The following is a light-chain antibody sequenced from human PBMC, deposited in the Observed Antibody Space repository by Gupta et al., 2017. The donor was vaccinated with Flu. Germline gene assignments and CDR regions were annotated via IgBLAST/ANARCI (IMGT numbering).Light chain of an antibody. CDR3: CSYAGSYTWV. CDR2: DVS. Sequence: QSALPQPRSVSGSPGPSVTISCTGTRSDVGGYNYVSWYQQHPGKAPKLMIYDVSKRPSGVPDRFSGSKSGNTASLTISGLQAEDEADYYCCSYAGSYTWVFGGGTKLTVL. V-gene: IGLV2-11*01. J-gene: IGLJ3*02. CDR1: RSDVGGYNY.